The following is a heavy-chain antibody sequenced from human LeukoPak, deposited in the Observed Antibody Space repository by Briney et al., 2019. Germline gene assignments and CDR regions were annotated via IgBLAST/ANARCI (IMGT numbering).Heavy chain of an antibody. Sequence: GGSLRLSCAASGFTFSSYSMNWVRQAPGKGLEWVSYISSSSSTIYYADSVKGRFTISRDNAKNSLYLQMNSLRDEGTAVYYCARGPPIVVVVAAENYFDYWGQGTLVTVSS. CDR1: GFTFSSYS. D-gene: IGHD2-15*01. J-gene: IGHJ4*02. V-gene: IGHV3-48*02. CDR2: ISSSSSTI. CDR3: ARGPPIVVVVAAENYFDY.